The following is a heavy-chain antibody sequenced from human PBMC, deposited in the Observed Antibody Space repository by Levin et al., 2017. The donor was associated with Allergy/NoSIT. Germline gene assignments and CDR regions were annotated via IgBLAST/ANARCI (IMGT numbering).Heavy chain of an antibody. V-gene: IGHV3-11*01. CDR3: ARLGSTIFGVVIIPYFDY. CDR1: GFTFSDYY. Sequence: GGSLRLSCAASGFTFSDYYMSWIRQAPGKGLEWVSYISSSGSTIYYADSVKGRFTISRDNAKNSLYLQMNSLRAEDTAVYYCARLGSTIFGVVIIPYFDYWGQGTLVTVSS. CDR2: ISSSGSTI. J-gene: IGHJ4*02. D-gene: IGHD3-3*01.